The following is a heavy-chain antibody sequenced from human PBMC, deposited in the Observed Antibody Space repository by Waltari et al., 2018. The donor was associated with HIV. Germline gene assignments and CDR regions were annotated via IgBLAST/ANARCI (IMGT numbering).Heavy chain of an antibody. CDR1: GFHFRYSG. Sequence: QAQLVESGGGVVQPGGSLGLSCAASGFHFRYSGMHWVRQTPGKGLEWAAVISDDGHKTFYADSVRGRFTISRDNSNNKLSLQMNSLRPEDAGIYYCVKDGPPVEKSDYFELWGQGTLVTVSS. CDR3: VKDGPPVEKSDYFEL. D-gene: IGHD3-9*01. J-gene: IGHJ4*02. CDR2: ISDDGHKT. V-gene: IGHV3-30*18.